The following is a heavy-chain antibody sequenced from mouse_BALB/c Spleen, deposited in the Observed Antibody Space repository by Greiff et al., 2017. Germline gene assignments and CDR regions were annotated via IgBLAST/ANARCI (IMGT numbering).Heavy chain of an antibody. Sequence: VQLKESGPGLVKPSQSLSLTCTVTGYSITSDYAWNWIRQFPGNKLEWMGYISYSGSTSYNPSLKSRISITRDTSKNQFFLQLNSVTTEDTATYYCARSYGNYAWFAYWGQGTLVTVSA. CDR1: GYSITSDYA. D-gene: IGHD2-10*02. J-gene: IGHJ3*01. V-gene: IGHV3-2*02. CDR3: ARSYGNYAWFAY. CDR2: ISYSGST.